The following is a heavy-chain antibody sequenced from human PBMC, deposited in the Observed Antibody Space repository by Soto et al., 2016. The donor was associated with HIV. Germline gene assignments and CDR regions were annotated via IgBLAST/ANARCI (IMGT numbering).Heavy chain of an antibody. CDR2: INSDGSST. V-gene: IGHV3-74*01. D-gene: IGHD3-3*01. CDR1: GFTFSSYW. J-gene: IGHJ2*01. Sequence: EVQLVESGGGLVQPGGSLRLSCAASGFTFSSYWMHWVRQAPGKGLVWVSRINSDGSSTSYADSVKGRFTISRDNAKNTLYLQMNSLRAEDTAVYYCDKTXLLAWYFDLVGPGTLVTV. CDR3: DKTXLLAWYFDL.